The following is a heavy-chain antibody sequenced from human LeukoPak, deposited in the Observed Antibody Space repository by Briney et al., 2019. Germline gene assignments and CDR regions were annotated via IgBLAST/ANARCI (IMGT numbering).Heavy chain of an antibody. V-gene: IGHV3-33*01. CDR1: GFTFSNYG. Sequence: GGSLRLSCAASGFTFSNYGMHWVRQAPGKGLEWVAVIWDDGSNEYYADSVKGRFTIFRDNRRNTLYLQMNSLRAEDTAVYYCARDILGAVAGTGGWGQGTLVTVSS. D-gene: IGHD6-19*01. J-gene: IGHJ4*02. CDR2: IWDDGSNE. CDR3: ARDILGAVAGTGG.